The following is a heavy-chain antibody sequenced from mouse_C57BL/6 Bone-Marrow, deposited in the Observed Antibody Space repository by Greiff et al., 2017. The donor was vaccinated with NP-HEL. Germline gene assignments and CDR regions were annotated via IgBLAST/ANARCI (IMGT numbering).Heavy chain of an antibody. V-gene: IGHV1-50*01. CDR3: LYDYGAMDY. J-gene: IGHJ4*01. CDR2: IDPSDSYT. Sequence: QVQLQQPGAELVKPGASVKLSCKASGYTFTSYWMQWVKQRPGQGLEWIGEIDPSDSYTNYNQKFKGKATLTVDTSSSTAYMQLSSLTSEDSAVYYCLYDYGAMDYWGQGTSVTVSS. D-gene: IGHD2-4*01. CDR1: GYTFTSYW.